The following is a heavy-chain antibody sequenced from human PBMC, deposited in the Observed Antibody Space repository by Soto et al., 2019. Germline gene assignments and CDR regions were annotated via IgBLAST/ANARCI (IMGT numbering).Heavy chain of an antibody. CDR1: GGSIRQGGYY. J-gene: IGHJ4*02. CDR2: ILYTGST. CDR3: ARAPGDYFDY. V-gene: IGHV4-31*03. Sequence: QGQLEEPGPRPVEPFHTLSLHRPVSGGSIRQGGYYWGWVRPPPGKGLEWFGYILYTGSTYYNPSLKSRVTISEDTAKNQFTLKLSSVTAADTAVYYCARAPGDYFDYWGQGTLVTVSS.